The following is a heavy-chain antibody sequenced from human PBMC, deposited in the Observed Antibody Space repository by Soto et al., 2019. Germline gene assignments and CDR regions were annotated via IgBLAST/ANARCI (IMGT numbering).Heavy chain of an antibody. CDR3: ASSSPFHY. CDR2: IYYSGNT. D-gene: IGHD6-6*01. Sequence: QLQLQESGPGLVKPSETLSLTCSVSSASLSSSTYYWSWIRQPPGRGPEWIGSIYYSGNTYYKPSLKSRVSISIDTSRNQFSLKLTSVTAADTGVYYCASSSPFHYWGPGIVVTVSS. V-gene: IGHV4-39*01. J-gene: IGHJ4*02. CDR1: SASLSSSTYY.